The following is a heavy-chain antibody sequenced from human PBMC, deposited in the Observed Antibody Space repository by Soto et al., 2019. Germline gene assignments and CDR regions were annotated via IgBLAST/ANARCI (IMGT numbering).Heavy chain of an antibody. CDR2: ISSSSSYI. CDR3: ASGPRIAVAGTIDY. CDR1: GFTFSSYS. J-gene: IGHJ4*02. Sequence: LRLSCAASGFTFSSYSTNWVRQAPGKGLEWVSSISSSSSYIYYADSVKGRFTISRDNAKNSLYLQMNSLRAEDTAVYYCASGPRIAVAGTIDYWGQGTLVTVSS. D-gene: IGHD6-19*01. V-gene: IGHV3-21*01.